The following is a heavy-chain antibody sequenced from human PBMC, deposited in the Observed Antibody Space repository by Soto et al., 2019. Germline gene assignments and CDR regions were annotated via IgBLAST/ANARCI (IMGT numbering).Heavy chain of an antibody. D-gene: IGHD6-13*01. V-gene: IGHV1-18*01. J-gene: IGHJ6*02. CDR1: GYTFTSHR. CDR2: ITPYNRNT. CDR3: ARDAGIPSNGMDV. Sequence: GASVRVSCKTSGYTFTSHRITWVRQAPGQGLEWMGWITPYNRNTNYAQKFQGRVTMTTDTSAHTAYTELRSLRSDDTAMYYCARDAGIPSNGMDVWGQGTAVTVSS.